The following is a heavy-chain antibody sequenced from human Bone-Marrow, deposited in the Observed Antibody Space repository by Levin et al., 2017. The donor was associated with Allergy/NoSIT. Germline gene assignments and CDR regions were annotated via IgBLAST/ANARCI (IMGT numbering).Heavy chain of an antibody. V-gene: IGHV3-64*01. CDR2: ISSNGGST. Sequence: GGSLRLSCAASGFTFSSYAMHWVRQAPGKGLEYVSAISSNGGSTYYANSVKGRFTISRDNSKNTLYLQMGSLRAEDMAVYYYARVGSGYGFDYWGQGTLVTVSS. CDR1: GFTFSSYA. D-gene: IGHD5-12*01. CDR3: ARVGSGYGFDY. J-gene: IGHJ4*02.